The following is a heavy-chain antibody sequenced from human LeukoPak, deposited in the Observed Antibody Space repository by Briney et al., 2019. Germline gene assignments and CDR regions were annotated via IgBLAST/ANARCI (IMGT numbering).Heavy chain of an antibody. V-gene: IGHV4-4*02. Sequence: SGTLSLTCAVSGGSISSSNWWSWVRQPPGKGLEWIGEIYHSGSTNYNPSLKSRVTISVDKSKNQFSLKLSSVTAADTAVYYCARESLVDTAMVRSYYFDYWGQGTLVTVSS. D-gene: IGHD5-18*01. CDR3: ARESLVDTAMVRSYYFDY. CDR2: IYHSGST. CDR1: GGSISSSNW. J-gene: IGHJ4*02.